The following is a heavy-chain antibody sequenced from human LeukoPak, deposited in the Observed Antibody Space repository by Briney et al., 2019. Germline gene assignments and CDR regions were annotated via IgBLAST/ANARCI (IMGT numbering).Heavy chain of an antibody. CDR1: GYTLTELS. CDR2: FDPEDGET. D-gene: IGHD5-18*01. J-gene: IGHJ6*03. V-gene: IGHV1-24*01. CDR3: ARDGVTGYSYGYALLPYSEGFYYYYMDV. Sequence: ASVKVSCKVSGYTLTELSMHWVRQAPGKGLEWMGGFDPEDGETIYAQKFQGRVTMTEDTSTDTAYMELSSLRSEDTAVYYCARDGVTGYSYGYALLPYSEGFYYYYMDVWGKGTTVTISS.